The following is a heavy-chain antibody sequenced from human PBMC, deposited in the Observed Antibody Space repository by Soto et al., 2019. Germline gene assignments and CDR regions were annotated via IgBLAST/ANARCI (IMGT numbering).Heavy chain of an antibody. CDR3: VRDLKGSGDY. Sequence: SETLSLTCAVSGGSTTSDYWRWIRQPPGQGLERLGYIFHSLGAKYNPSLGSRGTISLDTSKNQLSLSLRSVTAADTAIYFCVRDLKGSGDYWGQGTLVTVSS. D-gene: IGHD3-10*01. J-gene: IGHJ4*02. CDR1: GGSTTSDY. V-gene: IGHV4-59*01. CDR2: IFHSLGA.